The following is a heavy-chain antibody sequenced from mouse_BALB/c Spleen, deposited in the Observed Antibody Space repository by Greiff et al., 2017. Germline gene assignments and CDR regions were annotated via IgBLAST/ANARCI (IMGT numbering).Heavy chain of an antibody. CDR1: GFTFSSFG. J-gene: IGHJ4*01. D-gene: IGHD2-1*01. V-gene: IGHV5-17*02. CDR2: ISSGSSTI. Sequence: DVKLVESGGGLVQPGGSRKLSCAASGFTFSSFGMHWVRQAPEKGLEWVAYISSGSSTIYYADTVKGRFTISRDNPKNTLFLQMTSLRSEDTAMYYCARSDGNYPFYYAMDYWGQGTSVTVSS. CDR3: ARSDGNYPFYYAMDY.